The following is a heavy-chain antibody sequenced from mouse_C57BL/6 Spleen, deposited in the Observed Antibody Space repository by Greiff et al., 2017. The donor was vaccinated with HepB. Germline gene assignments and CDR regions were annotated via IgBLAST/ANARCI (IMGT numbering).Heavy chain of an antibody. Sequence: DVQLVESGGGLVKPGGSLKLSCAASGFTFSDYGMHWVRQAPEKGLEWVAYISSGSSTIYYADTVKGRFTISRDNAKNTLFLQMTSLRSEDTAMYYCAILYDGYSYYAMDYWGQGTSVTVSS. CDR1: GFTFSDYG. J-gene: IGHJ4*01. CDR2: ISSGSSTI. CDR3: AILYDGYSYYAMDY. V-gene: IGHV5-17*01. D-gene: IGHD2-3*01.